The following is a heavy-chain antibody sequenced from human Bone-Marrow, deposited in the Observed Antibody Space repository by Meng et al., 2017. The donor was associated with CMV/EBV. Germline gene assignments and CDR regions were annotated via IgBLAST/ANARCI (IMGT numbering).Heavy chain of an antibody. CDR1: GFTFSSYS. D-gene: IGHD2-2*01. Sequence: GGSLRLSCAASGFTFSSYSMNWVRQAPGKGLEWVSSISSSSTYIHYADSVKGRFTISRDNAKNSLYLQVNSLRAEDTAVYYCTTYLYCSSTSCYSFSDYWGQGTLVTVSS. CDR2: ISSSSTYI. J-gene: IGHJ4*02. CDR3: TTYLYCSSTSCYSFSDY. V-gene: IGHV3-21*01.